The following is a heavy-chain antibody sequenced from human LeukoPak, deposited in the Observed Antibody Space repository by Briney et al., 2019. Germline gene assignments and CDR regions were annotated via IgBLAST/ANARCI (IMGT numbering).Heavy chain of an antibody. J-gene: IGHJ4*02. D-gene: IGHD2-2*01. Sequence: GESLKISCKGSGYNFASYWIGWVRQMPGKGLEWMGNINPGDSDTRYSPSFQGQVTMTVDKAINTAYLHWISLKALDTAMYYCTRYQVPPGRDYFDYWGQGTLVTVSS. V-gene: IGHV5-51*01. CDR3: TRYQVPPGRDYFDY. CDR2: INPGDSDT. CDR1: GYNFASYW.